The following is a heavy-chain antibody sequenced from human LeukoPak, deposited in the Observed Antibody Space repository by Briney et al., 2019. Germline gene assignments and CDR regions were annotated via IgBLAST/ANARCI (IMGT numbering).Heavy chain of an antibody. CDR2: IYPGDSDT. D-gene: IGHD4-23*01. Sequence: GESLKISCKGSGYSFTSYWIGWVRQMPGKGLEWMGIIYPGDSDTRYSPSLQGQATISADKSISTAYLQWSSLKASDTAMYYCARLPLTTVVTTYIDYWGQGTLVTVSS. J-gene: IGHJ4*02. CDR1: GYSFTSYW. CDR3: ARLPLTTVVTTYIDY. V-gene: IGHV5-51*01.